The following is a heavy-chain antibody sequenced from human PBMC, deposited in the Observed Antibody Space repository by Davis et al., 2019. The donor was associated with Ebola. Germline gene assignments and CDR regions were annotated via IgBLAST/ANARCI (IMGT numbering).Heavy chain of an antibody. V-gene: IGHV1-2*04. CDR1: GYTFTGYY. J-gene: IGHJ6*02. Sequence: ASVKVSCKASGYTFTGYYMHWVRQAPGQGLEWMGWINPNSGGTNYAQKFQGWVTMTRDTSISTAYMELSRLRSDDTAVYYCARGGTIWFRELLDYYYYYGMDVWGQGTTVTVSS. CDR3: ARGGTIWFRELLDYYYYYGMDV. D-gene: IGHD3-10*01. CDR2: INPNSGGT.